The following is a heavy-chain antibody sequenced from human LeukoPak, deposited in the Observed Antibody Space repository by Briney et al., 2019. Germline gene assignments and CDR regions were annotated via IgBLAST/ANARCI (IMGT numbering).Heavy chain of an antibody. CDR2: MKPNSGNT. CDR3: ARVRYGSGSSWFDP. D-gene: IGHD3-10*01. V-gene: IGHV1-8*01. CDR1: GYTFTSYD. Sequence: ASVKVSCKASGYTFTSYDINWVRQATGQGLEWMGWMKPNSGNTGYAQKFQGRVTMTRNTSISTAYMELSSLRSEDTAVYYCARVRYGSGSSWFDPWGQGTLVTVSS. J-gene: IGHJ5*02.